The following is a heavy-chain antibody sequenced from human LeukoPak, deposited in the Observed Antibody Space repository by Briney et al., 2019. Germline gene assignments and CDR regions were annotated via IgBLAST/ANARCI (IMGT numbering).Heavy chain of an antibody. CDR1: GGSISSGGYY. Sequence: SQTLSLTCTVSGGSISSGGYYWSWIRQHPGKGLEWIGYIYYSGSTYYNPSLKSRVTISVDTSKNQFSLKLSSVTAADTAVYYCARWRLYYYDSSGYYPEWFDPWGKGTLVTVSS. J-gene: IGHJ5*02. CDR2: IYYSGST. V-gene: IGHV4-31*03. D-gene: IGHD3-22*01. CDR3: ARWRLYYYDSSGYYPEWFDP.